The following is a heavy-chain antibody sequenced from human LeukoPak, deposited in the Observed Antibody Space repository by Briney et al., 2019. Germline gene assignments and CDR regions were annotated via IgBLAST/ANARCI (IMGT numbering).Heavy chain of an antibody. CDR2: IYYSGST. D-gene: IGHD3-9*01. V-gene: IGHV4-59*01. CDR1: GGSISTYF. J-gene: IGHJ5*02. CDR3: ARGIDNNWFDP. Sequence: SETLSLTCTVSGGSISTYFWSWIRQPPGKGLEWIGYIYYSGSTNYNSSLKSRVTISVDTSKNQFSLKLSPVTAADTAVYYCARGIDNNWFDPWGQGTLVTVSS.